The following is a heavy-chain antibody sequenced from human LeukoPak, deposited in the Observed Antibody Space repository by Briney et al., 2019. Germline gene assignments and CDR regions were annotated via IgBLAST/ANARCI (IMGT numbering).Heavy chain of an antibody. CDR1: GFTFSGSA. Sequence: GGSLRLSCAASGFTFSGSAIHWVRQSSGKGLEWVGQIDKRDKGYATATAYAASVKGRFTISRDDSINTAYLQMKSLKAEDTALYYCTRDSGTYNWFDPWGQGTLVTVSS. CDR3: TRDSGTYNWFDP. D-gene: IGHD1-26*01. J-gene: IGHJ5*02. V-gene: IGHV3-73*01. CDR2: IDKRDKGYATAT.